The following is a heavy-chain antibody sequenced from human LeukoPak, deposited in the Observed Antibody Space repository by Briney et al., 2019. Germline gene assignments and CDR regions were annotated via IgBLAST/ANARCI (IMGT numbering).Heavy chain of an antibody. CDR3: ARASYNWNPRLHSYFDY. J-gene: IGHJ4*02. CDR2: INPNSGGT. D-gene: IGHD1-20*01. CDR1: GYTFTGYY. V-gene: IGHV1-2*02. Sequence: ASVKVSCKASGYTFTGYYMHWVRQAPGQGLEWMGWINPNSGGTNYAQKFQGRVTMTWDTSISTAYMELSRLRSDDTAVYYCARASYNWNPRLHSYFDYWGQGTLVTVSS.